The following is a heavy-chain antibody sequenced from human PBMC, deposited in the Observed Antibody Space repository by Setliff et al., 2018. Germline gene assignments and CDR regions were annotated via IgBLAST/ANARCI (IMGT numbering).Heavy chain of an antibody. CDR1: GYTFTSYD. Sequence: ASVKVSCKSSGYTFTSYDINWVRQATGQGLEWMGWMNPNSGNTGYAQKFQGRVTMTRNTSISTAYMELSSLRSEDTAVYYCARGRGGSYPLGYWGQGTLVTVSS. CDR3: ARGRGGSYPLGY. J-gene: IGHJ4*02. CDR2: MNPNSGNT. D-gene: IGHD1-26*01. V-gene: IGHV1-8*01.